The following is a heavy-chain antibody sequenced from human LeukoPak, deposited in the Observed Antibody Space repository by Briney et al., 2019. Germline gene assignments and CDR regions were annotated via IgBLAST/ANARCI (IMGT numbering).Heavy chain of an antibody. CDR3: AKDYYDSSGYDAFDI. D-gene: IGHD3-22*01. Sequence: GGSLRLSCAASGFTYSSYGMHWVRQAPGKGLEWVAVIWYDGSNKYYADSVKGRFTISRDNSKNTLYLQMNSLRAEDTAVYYCAKDYYDSSGYDAFDIWGQGTMVTVSS. CDR1: GFTYSSYG. J-gene: IGHJ3*02. V-gene: IGHV3-33*06. CDR2: IWYDGSNK.